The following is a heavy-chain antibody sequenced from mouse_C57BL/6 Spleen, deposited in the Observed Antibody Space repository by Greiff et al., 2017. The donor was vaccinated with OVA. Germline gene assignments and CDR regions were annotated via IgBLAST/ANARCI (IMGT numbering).Heavy chain of an antibody. D-gene: IGHD1-1*01. CDR2: IYPGSGST. J-gene: IGHJ1*03. Sequence: VQLQQPGAELVKPGASVKMSCKASGYTFTSYWITWVKQRPGQGLEWIGDIYPGSGSTNYNEKFKSKATLTVDTSSSTAYMQLSSLTSEDSAVYYCARSAFITTVVAHWYFDVWGTGTTVTVSS. CDR1: GYTFTSYW. V-gene: IGHV1-55*01. CDR3: ARSAFITTVVAHWYFDV.